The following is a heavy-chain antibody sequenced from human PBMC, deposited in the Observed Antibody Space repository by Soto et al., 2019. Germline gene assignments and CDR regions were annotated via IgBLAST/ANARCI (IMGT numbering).Heavy chain of an antibody. CDR3: ARAPSYCGGDCKPAPFDY. CDR1: GYTFTSYG. Sequence: ASVKVSCKASGYTFTSYGISWVRQAPGQGLEWMGWISAYNGNTNYAQKLQGRVTMTTDTSTSTAYMELRSLRSDDTAVYYFARAPSYCGGDCKPAPFDYWGQGTLVTVSS. V-gene: IGHV1-18*01. J-gene: IGHJ4*02. CDR2: ISAYNGNT. D-gene: IGHD2-21*01.